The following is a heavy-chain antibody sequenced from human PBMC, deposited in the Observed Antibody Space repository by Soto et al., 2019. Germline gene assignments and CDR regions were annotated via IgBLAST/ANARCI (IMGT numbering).Heavy chain of an antibody. V-gene: IGHV3-21*01. D-gene: IGHD1-26*01. J-gene: IGHJ4*02. CDR2: ISSSSSYI. CDR3: ASDDSGSSPFDY. CDR1: GFTFSSYS. Sequence: EVQLVESGGGLVKPGGSLRLSCAASGFTFSSYSMNWVRQAPGKGLEWVSSISSSSSYIYYADSVKGRFTISRDNAKNSLYLQMNSLGAEDTAVYYCASDDSGSSPFDYWGQGTLVTVSS.